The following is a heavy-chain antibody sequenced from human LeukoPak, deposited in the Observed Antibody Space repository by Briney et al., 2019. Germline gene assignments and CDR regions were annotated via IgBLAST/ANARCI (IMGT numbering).Heavy chain of an antibody. J-gene: IGHJ4*02. D-gene: IGHD3-3*01. CDR1: GASINPFY. CDR3: ASFLEWLSPFDY. Sequence: SDTLSLTCTVSGASINPFYWTWIRQSPGKGLEWIGYIYYTGKTNYNPSLESRVTISVDTSKNQFSLKLSSVTAADTAVYYCASFLEWLSPFDYWGQGTLVTVSS. CDR2: IYYTGKT. V-gene: IGHV4-59*07.